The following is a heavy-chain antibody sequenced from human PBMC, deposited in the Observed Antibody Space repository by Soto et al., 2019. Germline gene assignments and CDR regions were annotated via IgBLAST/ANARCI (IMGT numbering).Heavy chain of an antibody. D-gene: IGHD1-1*01. J-gene: IGHJ3*02. CDR3: AQALVFTGGDGFDI. Sequence: QVRLQEWGPGLVKPSQTLSLKCSVSGGSITTGGRYWSWIRQLPGKGLEWIGDIYYSGNTYYNASLKSRVPISVEAAKNQVSLKLSSVTAADTAVYYWAQALVFTGGDGFDIWGQGRLVTVSS. CDR2: IYYSGNT. V-gene: IGHV4-31*02. CDR1: GGSITTGGRY.